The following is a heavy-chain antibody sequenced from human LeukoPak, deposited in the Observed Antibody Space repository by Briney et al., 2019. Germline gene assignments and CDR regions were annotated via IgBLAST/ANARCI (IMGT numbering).Heavy chain of an antibody. D-gene: IGHD4-17*01. CDR3: ARRRAEDYDDFVHFVY. CDR2: ISGGGGTT. V-gene: IGHV3-23*01. J-gene: IGHJ4*02. Sequence: GGSLRLSCAASGFTFSTYAMSWVRQAPGMGLEWVSRISGGGGTTYYADSVKGRFTLSRDNSNNRLYLQMNSPRAEDTAVYYCARRRAEDYDDFVHFVYWGQGVLVTVSS. CDR1: GFTFSTYA.